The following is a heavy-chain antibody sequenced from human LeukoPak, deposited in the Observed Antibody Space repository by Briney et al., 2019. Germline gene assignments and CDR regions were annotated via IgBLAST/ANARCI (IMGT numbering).Heavy chain of an antibody. Sequence: PSETLSLTCTVPGGSISGYYWSWIRQPPGKGLEWIGYIYYSGSTNYNPSLKSRLTISIDTSENQFSLMLSSVTAADTAVYYCAREYSSSSGRRAFDIWGQGTMVTVS. D-gene: IGHD6-6*01. J-gene: IGHJ3*02. CDR2: IYYSGST. CDR1: GGSISGYY. V-gene: IGHV4-59*08. CDR3: AREYSSSSGRRAFDI.